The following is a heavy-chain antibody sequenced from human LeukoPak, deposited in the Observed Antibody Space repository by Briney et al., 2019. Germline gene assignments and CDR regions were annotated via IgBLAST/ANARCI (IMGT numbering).Heavy chain of an antibody. D-gene: IGHD3/OR15-3a*01. Sequence: GGSLRLSCVASGFTFGKYWMSWVRQAPGKGLEWVANIKLDGSEKNYVDSVKGRSTISRDNTKNSLYLQMNSLRAEDTAVFYCARDQYDTWSRRGNFDSWGQGTLVIVSS. V-gene: IGHV3-7*03. J-gene: IGHJ4*02. CDR2: IKLDGSEK. CDR1: GFTFGKYW. CDR3: ARDQYDTWSRRGNFDS.